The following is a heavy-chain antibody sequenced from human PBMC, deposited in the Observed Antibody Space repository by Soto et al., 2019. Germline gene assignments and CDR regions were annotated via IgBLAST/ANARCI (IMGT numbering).Heavy chain of an antibody. Sequence: QAQLVQSGAEVKKPGSSVQVSCKASGGTFSSYAISWVRQAPGQGLEWMGGIIPIFGTANYAQKFQGRVTITADESTITAYRELSSLRSEDTAVYYCARQGNKFWGPDDYWGQGTLVTVSS. D-gene: IGHD7-27*01. CDR3: ARQGNKFWGPDDY. V-gene: IGHV1-69*01. CDR2: IIPIFGTA. CDR1: GGTFSSYA. J-gene: IGHJ4*02.